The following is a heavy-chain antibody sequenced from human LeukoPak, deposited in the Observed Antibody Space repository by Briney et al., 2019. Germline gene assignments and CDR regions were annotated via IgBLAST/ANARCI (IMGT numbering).Heavy chain of an antibody. V-gene: IGHV4-4*02. CDR3: XXVXXXXXXXXDP. CDR1: GGSXSXSNW. CDR2: IYHSGST. J-gene: IGHJ5*02. Sequence: XXXSGGSXSXSNWWSWVRPPPGKGVEGIGEIYHSGSTNYNPSLKRRVTISGETYKNKVCMKLSSVTDGDTAVYDSXXVXXXXXXXXDPWGPGTLVTVSS.